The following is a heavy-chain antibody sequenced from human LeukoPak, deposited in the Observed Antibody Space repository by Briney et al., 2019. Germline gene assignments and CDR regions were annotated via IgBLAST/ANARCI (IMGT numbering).Heavy chain of an antibody. Sequence: GGSLRLSCAASGFTFSSYSMNWVRQAPGKGLEWVSYISSSSSTIYYADSVKGRFTISRDNAKNSLYLQMNSLRAEDTAVYYCARDRPFCSGGSCTYYFDYWGQGTLVTVSS. V-gene: IGHV3-48*04. CDR3: ARDRPFCSGGSCTYYFDY. CDR2: ISSSSSTI. J-gene: IGHJ4*02. CDR1: GFTFSSYS. D-gene: IGHD2-15*01.